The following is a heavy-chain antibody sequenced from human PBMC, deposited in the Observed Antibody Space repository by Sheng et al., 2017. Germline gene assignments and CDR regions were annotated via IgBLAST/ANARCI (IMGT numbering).Heavy chain of an antibody. CDR1: GGSFSGYY. Sequence: QVQLQQWGAGLLKPSETLSLTCAVYGGSFSGYYWSWIRQPPGKGLEWIGEINHSGSTNYNPSLKSRVTISVDTSKNQFSLKLSSVTAADTAVYYCARNDRSTRGXSYWGQGTLVTVSS. V-gene: IGHV4-34*01. J-gene: IGHJ4*02. CDR3: ARNDRSTRGXSY. D-gene: IGHD1-1*01. CDR2: INHSGST.